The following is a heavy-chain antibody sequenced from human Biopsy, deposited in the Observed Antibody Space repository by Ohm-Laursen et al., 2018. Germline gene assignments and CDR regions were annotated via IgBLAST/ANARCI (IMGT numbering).Heavy chain of an antibody. CDR1: GGTFGNYA. J-gene: IGHJ4*02. V-gene: IGHV1-69*10. CDR2: IIAVSGLV. Sequence: ASVKVSCKTPGGTFGNYAISWVRQAPGEGLEWMGGIIAVSGLVNYAPKFQGRVSITADRSTTTAYMELSNLKSEDTAVYYCATPFQYYDSWGGYPPFDHWGQGTLVTVSS. D-gene: IGHD3-3*01. CDR3: ATPFQYYDSWGGYPPFDH.